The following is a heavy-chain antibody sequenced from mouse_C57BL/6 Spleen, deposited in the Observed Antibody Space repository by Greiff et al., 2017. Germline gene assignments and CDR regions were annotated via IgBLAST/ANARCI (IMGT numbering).Heavy chain of an antibody. CDR1: GYTFTSYW. D-gene: IGHD4-1*01. V-gene: IGHV1-69*01. CDR3: ARRLGSFDY. Sequence: QVQLQQPGAELVMPGASVKLSCKASGYTFTSYWMHWVKQRPGQGLEWIGEIDPSDSYTNYNQKFKGKATLTADKSSSTAYMQLSSLTSEDSAVYFCARRLGSFDYWGQGTTLTVSS. J-gene: IGHJ2*01. CDR2: IDPSDSYT.